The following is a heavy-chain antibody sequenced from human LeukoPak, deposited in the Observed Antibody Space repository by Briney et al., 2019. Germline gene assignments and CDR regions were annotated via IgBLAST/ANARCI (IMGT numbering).Heavy chain of an antibody. D-gene: IGHD1-1*01. CDR1: GFTFSSYA. CDR2: ISGSGGST. CDR3: AKDLRPGTLWPGNGDY. Sequence: PGGSLRLSCAASGFTFSSYAMSWVRQAPGKGLEWVSAISGSGGSTYYADSVKGRFTISRDNSKNTLYLQMNSLRAEDTAVYYCAKDLRPGTLWPGNGDYWGQGTLVTVSS. V-gene: IGHV3-23*01. J-gene: IGHJ4*02.